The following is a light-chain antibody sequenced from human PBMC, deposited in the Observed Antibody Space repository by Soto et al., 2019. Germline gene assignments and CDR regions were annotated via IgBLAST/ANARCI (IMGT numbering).Light chain of an antibody. CDR3: QRYGSSPSWT. Sequence: EIVLTQSPATLSLSPGERATLSCRASQSVSSYLAWYQQKPGQAPRLLIYDASSRATGIPDRFSGSGSGTDFTLTINRLEPEDFAVYYCQRYGSSPSWTFGQGTKVDIK. J-gene: IGKJ1*01. CDR2: DAS. CDR1: QSVSSY. V-gene: IGKV3-20*01.